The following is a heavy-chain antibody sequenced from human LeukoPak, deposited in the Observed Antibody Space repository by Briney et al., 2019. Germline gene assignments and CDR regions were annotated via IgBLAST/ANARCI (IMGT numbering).Heavy chain of an antibody. CDR1: GYAFTSYG. D-gene: IGHD1-26*01. J-gene: IGHJ4*02. V-gene: IGHV1-18*01. CDR2: ISAYNGNT. CDR3: ARGSPYSGSYPGGY. Sequence: ASVKVSCKASGYAFTSYGISWVRQAPGQGLEWMGWISAYNGNTNYAQKLQGRVTMTTDTSTSTAYMELRSLRSDDTAVYYCARGSPYSGSYPGGYWGQGTLVTVSS.